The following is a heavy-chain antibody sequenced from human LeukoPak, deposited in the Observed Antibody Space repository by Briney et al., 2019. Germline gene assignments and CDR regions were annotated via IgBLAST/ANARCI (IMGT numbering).Heavy chain of an antibody. CDR3: ARDRPYDYVWGSDGLDF. CDR2: ISSSSYYI. CDR1: GFTFSSHW. V-gene: IGHV3-21*06. J-gene: IGHJ3*01. Sequence: GGSLRLSCAASGFTFSSHWMNWVRQAPGRGLEWVSYISSSSYYIYYTDSAKGRFTISGDNAKNSLYLDMSGLRAEDTAVYYCARDRPYDYVWGSDGLDFWGHGTAVTVSS. D-gene: IGHD3-16*01.